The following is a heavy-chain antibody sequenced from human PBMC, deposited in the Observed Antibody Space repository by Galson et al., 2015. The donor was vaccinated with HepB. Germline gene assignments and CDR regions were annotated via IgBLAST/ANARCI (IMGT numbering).Heavy chain of an antibody. J-gene: IGHJ4*02. Sequence: SLRLSCAASGFTVSSNYMSWVRQAPGKGLEWVSVIYSGGSTYYADSVKGRFTISRDNSKNTLYLQMNSLRAEDTAVYYCARAYDYGGNRGFDYWGQGTLVTVSS. CDR1: GFTVSSNY. D-gene: IGHD4-23*01. CDR3: ARAYDYGGNRGFDY. V-gene: IGHV3-53*01. CDR2: IYSGGST.